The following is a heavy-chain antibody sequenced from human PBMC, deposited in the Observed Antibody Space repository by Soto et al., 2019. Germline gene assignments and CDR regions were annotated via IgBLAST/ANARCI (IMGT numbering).Heavy chain of an antibody. Sequence: GSLRLSCAASGFTFSDYALHWVRQAPGKGLAWVASISYEGSNTYYADSVKGRFTISRDESKYTLYLQMSGLRVEDTAVYIFATRINMSAVNDPRDVCDQETMVTGSS. V-gene: IGHV3-30*04. CDR3: ATRINMSAVNDPRDV. J-gene: IGHJ3*01. D-gene: IGHD3-22*01. CDR2: ISYEGSNT. CDR1: GFTFSDYA.